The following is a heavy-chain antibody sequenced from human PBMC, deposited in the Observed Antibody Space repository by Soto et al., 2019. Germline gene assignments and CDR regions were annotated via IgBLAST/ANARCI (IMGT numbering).Heavy chain of an antibody. V-gene: IGHV3-53*01. CDR1: GFTVSSNY. J-gene: IGHJ4*02. Sequence: GVSLRLSCAASGFTVSSNYMSWVRQAPGKGLEWVSVIYSGGSTYYADSVKGRFTISRDNSKNTLYLQMNSLRAEDTAVYYCARARAYCGGDCSAFDYWGQGTLVTVSS. CDR3: ARARAYCGGDCSAFDY. D-gene: IGHD2-21*02. CDR2: IYSGGST.